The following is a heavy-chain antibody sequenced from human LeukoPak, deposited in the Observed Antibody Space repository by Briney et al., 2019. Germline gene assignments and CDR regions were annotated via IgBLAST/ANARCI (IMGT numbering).Heavy chain of an antibody. CDR2: IYYSGST. Sequence: PSQTLSLTRTVSGGSISSGGYYWSWIRQHPGKGLGWIGYIYYSGSTYYNPSLKSRVTISVDTSKNQFSLKLSSVTAADTAVYYCARAAEQWLVRPICWFDPWGQGTLVTVSS. CDR3: ARAAEQWLVRPICWFDP. CDR1: GGSISSGGYY. V-gene: IGHV4-31*03. D-gene: IGHD6-19*01. J-gene: IGHJ5*02.